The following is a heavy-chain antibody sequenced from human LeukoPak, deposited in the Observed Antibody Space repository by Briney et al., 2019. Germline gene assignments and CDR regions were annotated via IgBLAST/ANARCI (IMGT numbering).Heavy chain of an antibody. CDR2: ISGSGGST. D-gene: IGHD6-13*01. CDR1: GFTFSSYG. J-gene: IGHJ2*01. CDR3: ARVSSSWYQDWYFDL. V-gene: IGHV3-23*01. Sequence: PGGSLRLSCAASGFTFSSYGMSWVRQAPGKGLEWVSAISGSGGSTYYADSVKGRFTISRDNSKNTLYLQMNSLRAEDTAVYYCARVSSSWYQDWYFDLWGRGTLVTVSS.